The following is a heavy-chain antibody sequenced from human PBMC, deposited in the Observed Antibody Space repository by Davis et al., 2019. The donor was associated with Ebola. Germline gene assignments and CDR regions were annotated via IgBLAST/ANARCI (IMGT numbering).Heavy chain of an antibody. D-gene: IGHD3-9*01. J-gene: IGHJ4*02. V-gene: IGHV1-18*04. CDR1: GYTFTSYG. CDR2: ISGFNTNT. Sequence: ASVKVSCKSSGYTFTSYGLVWVRQAPGLGLEWMGWISGFNTNTNFAQKFQGRVTVSKDTSTNTAYMDLRSLTSDDTAIYYCARAPNYDVLTGTSSYYFDYWGQGTLATASS. CDR3: ARAPNYDVLTGTSSYYFDY.